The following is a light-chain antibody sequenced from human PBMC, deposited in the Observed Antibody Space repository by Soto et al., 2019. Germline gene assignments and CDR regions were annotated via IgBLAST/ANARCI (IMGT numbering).Light chain of an antibody. CDR2: SND. CDR3: AAWDDSLNGWV. CDR1: SSNIGTNT. J-gene: IGLJ3*02. Sequence: QSVLTQPPSASGTPGQRVPISCSGSSSNIGTNTVNWYQQLPGTAPKLLIYSNDKRPSGVPDRFSGSKSGTSAALAISGLQSEDEDDYYCAAWDDSLNGWVFGGGTQLTVL. V-gene: IGLV1-44*01.